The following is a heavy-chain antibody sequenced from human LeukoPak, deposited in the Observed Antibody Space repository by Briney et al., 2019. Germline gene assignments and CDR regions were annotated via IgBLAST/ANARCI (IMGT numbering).Heavy chain of an antibody. CDR2: IYPSGSP. J-gene: IGHJ4*02. CDR3: ARGSGYDLSDV. CDR1: GGSISSGTYY. Sequence: TSQTLSLTCTVSGGSISSGTYYWSWIRQPAGKGLEWIGRIYPSGSPIYKPSLKSRVSISIDTSKSQVSLMLSSVTAADTAVYYCARGSGYDLSDVWGQGTLVTVSS. V-gene: IGHV4-61*02. D-gene: IGHD5-12*01.